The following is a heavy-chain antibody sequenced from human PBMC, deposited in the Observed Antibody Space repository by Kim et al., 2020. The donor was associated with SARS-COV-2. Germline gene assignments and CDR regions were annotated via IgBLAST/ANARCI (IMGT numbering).Heavy chain of an antibody. CDR3: AREIRGGWYFYGMDV. J-gene: IGHJ6*02. Sequence: DSLRGRFTLSRDNAKNTLFLQMNSLTAEDTAVYYCAREIRGGWYFYGMDVWGQGTTVTVSS. V-gene: IGHV3-23*01. D-gene: IGHD3-10*01.